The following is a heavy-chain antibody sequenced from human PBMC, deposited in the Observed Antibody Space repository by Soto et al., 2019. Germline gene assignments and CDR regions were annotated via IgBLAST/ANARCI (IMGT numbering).Heavy chain of an antibody. CDR2: IYYSGST. D-gene: IGHD6-13*01. CDR1: DGYSSNLY. Sequence: SLPSSVSDGYSSNLYWSRIRQTQGKGLEWIGYIYYSGSTNYNPSLKSRVTISVDTSKNQFSLKLSSVTAADTAVYYCARAKAPLFSGSWYVFDPWGQGTLVTGSS. V-gene: IGHV4-59*08. J-gene: IGHJ5*02. CDR3: ARAKAPLFSGSWYVFDP.